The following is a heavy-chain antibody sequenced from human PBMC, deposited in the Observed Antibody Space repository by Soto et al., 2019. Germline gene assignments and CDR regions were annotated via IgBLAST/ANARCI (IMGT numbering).Heavy chain of an antibody. Sequence: QVQLQESGPGLVKPSQTLSLTCTVSGGSISSGGYYWSWIRQHPGKGLEWIGYIYYSGSTYYNPSLKSRVTISVDTSKNQFSLKLSSVTAADTAVYYCARGGTMVTATNNWFDPWGQGTLVTVSS. CDR2: IYYSGST. CDR1: GGSISSGGYY. D-gene: IGHD2-21*02. J-gene: IGHJ5*02. CDR3: ARGGTMVTATNNWFDP. V-gene: IGHV4-31*03.